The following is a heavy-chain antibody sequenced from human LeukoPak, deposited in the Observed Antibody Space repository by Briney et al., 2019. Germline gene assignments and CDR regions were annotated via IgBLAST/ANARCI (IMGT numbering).Heavy chain of an antibody. V-gene: IGHV1-2*02. CDR1: GYTFTAYY. D-gene: IGHD6-6*01. J-gene: IGHJ5*02. CDR2: INPNGGTT. CDR3: ASIAARRDLRPPVP. Sequence: GSVKVSCKATGYTFTAYYMQWVRQAPGQGLEWMGWINPNGGTTNYAQNLQGRVTITRDTAISTAYMELNRLRSDDTAIYYCASIAARRDLRPPVPWGQGTLVTVSS.